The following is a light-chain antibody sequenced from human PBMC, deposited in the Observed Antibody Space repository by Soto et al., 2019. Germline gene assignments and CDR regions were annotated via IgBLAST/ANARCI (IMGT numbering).Light chain of an antibody. J-gene: IGKJ4*01. CDR2: AAS. CDR1: QSISHF. V-gene: IGKV1-39*01. Sequence: DIQMTQSPSSLSASVGDRVTMTCRTSQSISHFLNWYQLKPGKAPKVLISAASNLQSGVPSRFSGSGSGTVFTLTISSLQPEDFATYFCQQSYTLSPLTFGGGTKVEIK. CDR3: QQSYTLSPLT.